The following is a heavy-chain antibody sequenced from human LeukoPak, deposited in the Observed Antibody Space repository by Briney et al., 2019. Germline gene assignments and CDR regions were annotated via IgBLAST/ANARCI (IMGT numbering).Heavy chain of an antibody. V-gene: IGHV3-66*02. J-gene: IGHJ4*02. CDR3: AKDFWVVPSHDEY. CDR2: IYSGGST. CDR1: GLTVSSNY. D-gene: IGHD3-3*01. Sequence: GGSLRLSCAASGLTVSSNYMSWVRQAPGEGLEWVSVIYSGGSTYYADSVKGRFSISRDNSKKTLYLQMNSLRPEDTAVYYCAKDFWVVPSHDEYWGQGTLVTVSS.